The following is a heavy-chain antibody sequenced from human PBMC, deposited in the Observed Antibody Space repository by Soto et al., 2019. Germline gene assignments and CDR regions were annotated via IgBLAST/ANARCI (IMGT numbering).Heavy chain of an antibody. CDR3: ARGYYDILTGYYQDLDY. CDR2: ISSSSSYI. V-gene: IGHV3-21*01. Sequence: GGSLSLSCAASGFTFSSYSMNWVRQAPGKGLEWVSSISSSSSYIYYADSVKGRFTISRDNAKNSLYLQMNSLRAEDTAVYYCARGYYDILTGYYQDLDYWGQGTLVTVSS. J-gene: IGHJ4*02. D-gene: IGHD3-9*01. CDR1: GFTFSSYS.